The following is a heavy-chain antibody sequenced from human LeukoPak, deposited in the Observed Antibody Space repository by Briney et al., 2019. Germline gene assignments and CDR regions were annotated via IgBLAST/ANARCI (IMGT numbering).Heavy chain of an antibody. Sequence: PGRSLRLSCAASGFTFSSYGMHWVRQAPGKGLEWVAVISYGGSNKYYADSVKGRFTISRDNSKNTLYLQMNSLRAEDTAVYYCAKSLRYYYDSSPGDYWGQGTLVTVSS. CDR1: GFTFSSYG. V-gene: IGHV3-30*18. J-gene: IGHJ4*02. CDR2: ISYGGSNK. CDR3: AKSLRYYYDSSPGDY. D-gene: IGHD3-22*01.